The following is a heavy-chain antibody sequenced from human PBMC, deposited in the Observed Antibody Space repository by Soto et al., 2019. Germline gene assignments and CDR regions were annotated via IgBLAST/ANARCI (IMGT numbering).Heavy chain of an antibody. CDR1: GFRFNNYA. V-gene: IGHV3-23*01. J-gene: IGHJ6*03. CDR2: ISGSGDST. CDR3: AKSTMVRREESFYYYYMDV. Sequence: EVQLLESGGGLAQPGGSLRLSCAASGFRFNNYAMSWVRQAPGKGLEWVSVISGSGDSTYYADSVKGRFTISRDNSKNTLDLQMNSRRADDTAVYYCAKSTMVRREESFYYYYMDVWGKGTTVTVSS. D-gene: IGHD3-10*01.